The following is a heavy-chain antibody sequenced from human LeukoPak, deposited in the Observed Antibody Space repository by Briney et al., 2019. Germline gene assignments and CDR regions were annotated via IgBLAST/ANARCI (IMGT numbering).Heavy chain of an antibody. CDR2: ISSSSSYI. CDR3: ARGHTAVTRHFDF. CDR1: GFTFSSYS. Sequence: GGSLRLSCAASGFTFSSYSMNWVRQAPGKGLEWVSSISSSSSYIYYANSVKGRFTISRDNAKNLLYLDMNSLRAEDTAVYYCARGHTAVTRHFDFWGQGTLVTVSS. J-gene: IGHJ4*02. D-gene: IGHD4-17*01. V-gene: IGHV3-21*01.